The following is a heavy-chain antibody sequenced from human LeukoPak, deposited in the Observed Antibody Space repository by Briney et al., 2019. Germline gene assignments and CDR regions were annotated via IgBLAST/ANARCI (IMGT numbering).Heavy chain of an antibody. D-gene: IGHD3-10*01. Sequence: GASVTVSCKASGYTFTSYYMHWVRQAPGQGLEWMGIINPSGGSTSYAQKFQGRVTMTRDMSTSTVYMELSSLRSEDTAVYYCAKGTMVRGVIIPRYYYYYMDVWGKGTTVTVSS. CDR1: GYTFTSYY. V-gene: IGHV1-46*01. J-gene: IGHJ6*03. CDR3: AKGTMVRGVIIPRYYYYYMDV. CDR2: INPSGGST.